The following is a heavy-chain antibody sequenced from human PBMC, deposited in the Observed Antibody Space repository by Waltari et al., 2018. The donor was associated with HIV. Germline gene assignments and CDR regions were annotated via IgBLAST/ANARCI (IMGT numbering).Heavy chain of an antibody. V-gene: IGHV4-4*07. CDR1: GGSISSYS. CDR2: IYTSGST. Sequence: QVQLQESGPGLVKPSETLSLTCTVSGGSISSYSWRWIRPPAGKGLEWIGRIYTSGSTNYNPSLKSRVTMSVDTSKNQFSLKLSSVTAADTAVYYCARGGGAGYYYGMDVWGQGTTVTVSS. J-gene: IGHJ6*02. D-gene: IGHD3-16*01. CDR3: ARGGGAGYYYGMDV.